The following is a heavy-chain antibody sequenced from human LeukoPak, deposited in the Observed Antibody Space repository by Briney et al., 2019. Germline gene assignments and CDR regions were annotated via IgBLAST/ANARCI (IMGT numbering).Heavy chain of an antibody. CDR1: GYTFTSFG. D-gene: IGHD2-8*01. V-gene: IGHV1-18*01. CDR3: AREMAV. Sequence: ASVKVSCKTSGYTFTSFGLSWVRQAPGQGLEWMGWISADNGNTIYAQNLQDRLTMTTDTSTSTAYMELRSLRSDDTAVYYCAREMAVWGQGALVTVSS. CDR2: ISADNGNT. J-gene: IGHJ4*02.